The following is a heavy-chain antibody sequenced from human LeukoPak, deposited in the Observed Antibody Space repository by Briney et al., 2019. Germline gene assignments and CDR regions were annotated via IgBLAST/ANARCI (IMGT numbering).Heavy chain of an antibody. J-gene: IGHJ4*02. V-gene: IGHV4-59*12. CDR2: VSDRGGT. D-gene: IGHD6-6*01. CDR3: ATNALLVPSTFDS. CDR1: GSSISDSY. Sequence: SETLSLTCSVSGSSISDSYWSWIRQPPGKQVEWIGFVSDRGGTTYNPSLRSRVNISLDTSQNQFSLKVTSVTAADTAVYYCATNALLVPSTFDSWGRGTLVIVSS.